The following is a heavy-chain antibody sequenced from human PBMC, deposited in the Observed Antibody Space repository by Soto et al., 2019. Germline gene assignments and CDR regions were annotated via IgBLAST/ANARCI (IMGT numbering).Heavy chain of an antibody. Sequence: QVRLVESGGGVVQPGGSLRLSCTTSGFAFNSFGIHWVRQAPGKGLYWVGAAWYSGRREFYADAVKGRFTVSRDTPNNTVHLQMNSLRPEDTAVYYCARSTGSFSDWGQGALVTVSS. CDR3: ARSTGSFSD. J-gene: IGHJ4*02. CDR1: GFAFNSFG. CDR2: AWYSGRRE. V-gene: IGHV3-33*03. D-gene: IGHD1-26*01.